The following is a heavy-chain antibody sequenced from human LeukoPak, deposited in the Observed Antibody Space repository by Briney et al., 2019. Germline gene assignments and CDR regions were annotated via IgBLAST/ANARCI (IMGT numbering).Heavy chain of an antibody. CDR2: VSLAGQT. D-gene: IGHD1-26*01. V-gene: IGHV4-4*02. Sequence: SGTLSLTCAVSGGSISNTNWWSWGRQPPGQGLEWIGEVSLAGQTNYNPSLNGRLTMSLDESSNQLSLKLTSVTAADTAIYYCSRESGAFCPFGYWGQGTLVIVPS. CDR1: GGSISNTNW. J-gene: IGHJ4*02. CDR3: SRESGAFCPFGY.